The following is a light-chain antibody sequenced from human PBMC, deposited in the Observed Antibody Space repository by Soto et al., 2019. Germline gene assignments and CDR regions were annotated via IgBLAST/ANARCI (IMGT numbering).Light chain of an antibody. J-gene: IGKJ5*01. Sequence: DIQMTQSPSSLSASVGDRVTITCRASQSISSYLNWFQQKPGKAPNLLIYAASSLQSGVPSRFSGSGSGTDFTLTISSLQPEDSATYYCQQTYSTLITFGQGTRLEN. CDR2: AAS. CDR1: QSISSY. CDR3: QQTYSTLIT. V-gene: IGKV1-39*01.